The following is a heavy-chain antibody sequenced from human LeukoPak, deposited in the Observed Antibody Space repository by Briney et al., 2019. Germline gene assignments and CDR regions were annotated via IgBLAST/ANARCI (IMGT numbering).Heavy chain of an antibody. Sequence: SETLSLTCTVSGGSISSYYWSWIRQPAGKGLEWIGRIYTSGSTNYNPSLKSRVTMSVDTSKNQFSLKLSSVTAADTAVYYCARDEASYHYDSSGYPPGAFDIWGQGTMVTVSS. CDR2: IYTSGST. CDR1: GGSISSYY. D-gene: IGHD3-22*01. J-gene: IGHJ3*02. V-gene: IGHV4-4*07. CDR3: ARDEASYHYDSSGYPPGAFDI.